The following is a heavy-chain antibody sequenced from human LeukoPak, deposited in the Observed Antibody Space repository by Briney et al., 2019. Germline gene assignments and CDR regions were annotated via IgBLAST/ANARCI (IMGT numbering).Heavy chain of an antibody. Sequence: GGSLRLSCAASGFTFSSYAMSWVRQAPGKGLEWVSDISGSGGNTYYADSVKGRFTISRDNSKNTLYLQMNSLRVEDTALYYCAKKGSSVVTPYWHLDLWGRGTLVTVSS. CDR2: ISGSGGNT. D-gene: IGHD4-23*01. CDR3: AKKGSSVVTPYWHLDL. V-gene: IGHV3-23*01. CDR1: GFTFSSYA. J-gene: IGHJ2*01.